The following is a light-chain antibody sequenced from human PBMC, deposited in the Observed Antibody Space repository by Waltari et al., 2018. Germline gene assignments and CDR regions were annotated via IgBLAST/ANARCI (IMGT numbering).Light chain of an antibody. CDR2: LGS. V-gene: IGKV2-28*01. CDR1: QSLLHSNGYNY. CDR3: MQALQTPLT. J-gene: IGKJ4*01. Sequence: DIVMTPSPLSLPVTPGEPASISCKSSQSLLHSNGYNYLDWYLQKPGQSPQLLIYLGSSRASGVPDMFSGSGSGTDFILNISRVEAEDVGLYYCMQALQTPLTFGGGTKVEIK.